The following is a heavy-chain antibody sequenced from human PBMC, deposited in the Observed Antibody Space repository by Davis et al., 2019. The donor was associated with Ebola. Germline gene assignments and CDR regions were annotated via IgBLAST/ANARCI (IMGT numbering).Heavy chain of an antibody. CDR2: IKTKADGGTT. CDR3: TASIHRRTTGDY. J-gene: IGHJ4*02. V-gene: IGHV3-15*01. D-gene: IGHD1-14*01. Sequence: GESLKISCAASEFTFSDTWMSWVRQTPGKGLEWVGRIKTKADGGTTNYAAPVQGRFTISRDDSKNTLYLQMNSLKTEDTAVYYCTASIHRRTTGDYWGQGTLITVSS. CDR1: EFTFSDTW.